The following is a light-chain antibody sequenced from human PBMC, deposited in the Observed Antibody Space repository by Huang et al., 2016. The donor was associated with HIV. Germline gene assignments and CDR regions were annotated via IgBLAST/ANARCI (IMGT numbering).Light chain of an antibody. J-gene: IGKJ2*01. CDR1: QDISNY. V-gene: IGKV1-33*01. CDR3: QQYDNLHT. CDR2: DAS. Sequence: DIQMTQSPSSLSASVGDRVTITCQASQDISNYLNLYQQKPGKAPKRLIYDASNLETGVPSRFSGSRSGTHFTFTINNLQPEDIATYYCQQYDNLHTFGQGTKLEIK.